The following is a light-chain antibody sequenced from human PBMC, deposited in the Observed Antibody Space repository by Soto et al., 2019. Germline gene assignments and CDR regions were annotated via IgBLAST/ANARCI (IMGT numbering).Light chain of an antibody. V-gene: IGKV3-20*01. CDR2: GAS. CDR3: QQYNNWPPT. Sequence: EIVLTQSPGTLSLSPGEIATLSCMASQSVSNNYLAWYQQKPGQAPRLLIYGASSRATGIPDRFSGSGSGTDFTLTISRLEPEDFAVYYCQQYNNWPPTFGQGTKVDIK. CDR1: QSVSNNY. J-gene: IGKJ1*01.